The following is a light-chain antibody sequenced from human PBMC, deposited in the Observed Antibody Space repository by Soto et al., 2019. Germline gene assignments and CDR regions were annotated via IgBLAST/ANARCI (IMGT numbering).Light chain of an antibody. CDR1: QSVSSSD. V-gene: IGKV3-20*01. CDR3: QHYGSSRT. Sequence: EIVLTQFPGTLSLSPGERATLSCRASQSVSSSDLAWYQQKSGQAPRLLIYGACSRATGIPDRFSGSGSGTDFTLTISRLEPEDFAVYYCQHYGSSRTFGQGTKVEIK. J-gene: IGKJ1*01. CDR2: GAC.